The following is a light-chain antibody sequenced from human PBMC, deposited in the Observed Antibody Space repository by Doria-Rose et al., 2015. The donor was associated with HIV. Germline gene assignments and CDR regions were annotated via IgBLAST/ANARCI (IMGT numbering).Light chain of an antibody. CDR2: GAS. J-gene: IGKJ5*01. CDR3: HQYNNWPT. CDR1: QSVSTD. Sequence: TQSPETLSVSPGESATLSCRASQSVSTDLAWYQHKPGQAPRLLIWGASTKATGIPARFSGSGSGTEFTLTISSLQYEDFAIYFCHQYNNWPTFGQGTRLDIK. V-gene: IGKV3-15*01.